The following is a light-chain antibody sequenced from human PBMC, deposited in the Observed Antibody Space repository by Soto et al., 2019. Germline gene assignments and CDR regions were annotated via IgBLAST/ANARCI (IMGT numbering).Light chain of an antibody. V-gene: IGLV2-8*01. Sequence: HSALTQPTSASGSPGQSVTISCTGTSSDVGGYNYVSWYQQHPGKAPKLMIYEVSKRPSGVPDRFSGSKSGNTASLTVSGLQAEDEADYYCSSYAGSNNFDVVFGGGTKLTVL. CDR1: SSDVGGYNY. CDR2: EVS. J-gene: IGLJ2*01. CDR3: SSYAGSNNFDVV.